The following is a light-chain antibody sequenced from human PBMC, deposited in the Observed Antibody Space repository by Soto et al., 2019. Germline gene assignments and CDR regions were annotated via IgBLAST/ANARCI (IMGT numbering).Light chain of an antibody. CDR1: QSVLYSSNNKNY. CDR2: WAS. Sequence: IVITQSQDPLAVSLGERAAFNCKSSQSVLYSSNNKNYFARYQQKPGQPPKLLIYWASTRESGVPDRFSGSGSGTDFTLTISSLQAEDVAVYYCQQYYSTPLTFGGGTKVDNK. V-gene: IGKV4-1*01. J-gene: IGKJ4*01. CDR3: QQYYSTPLT.